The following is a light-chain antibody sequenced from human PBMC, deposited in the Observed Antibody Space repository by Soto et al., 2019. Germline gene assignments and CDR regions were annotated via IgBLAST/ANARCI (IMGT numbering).Light chain of an antibody. J-gene: IGKJ3*01. CDR2: GAS. CDR1: ESIATY. CDR3: QESYSVPFFT. Sequence: DIQLTQSPSSLSASVGDRVTITCRASESIATYLNWFQQKAGKAPKLLIYGASSLQSGVPSRFSGGGSGTEFTLTISSLQPQDVATYYCQESYSVPFFTFGPGTKVEVK. V-gene: IGKV1-39*01.